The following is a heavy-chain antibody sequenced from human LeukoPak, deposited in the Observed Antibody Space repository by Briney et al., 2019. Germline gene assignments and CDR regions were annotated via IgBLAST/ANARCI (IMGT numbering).Heavy chain of an antibody. CDR3: ASNILTGYSPLDY. Sequence: GASVTVSCKASGGTFSSYAISWVRQAPGQGLEWMGRIIPILGIANYAQKFQGRVTITADKSTSTAYMELSSLRSEDTAVYYCASNILTGYSPLDYWGQGTLVTVSS. V-gene: IGHV1-69*04. J-gene: IGHJ4*02. D-gene: IGHD3-9*01. CDR1: GGTFSSYA. CDR2: IIPILGIA.